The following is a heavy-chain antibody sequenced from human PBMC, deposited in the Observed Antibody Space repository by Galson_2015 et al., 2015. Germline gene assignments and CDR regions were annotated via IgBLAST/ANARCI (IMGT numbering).Heavy chain of an antibody. CDR2: INPNSGGA. D-gene: IGHD1-1*01. CDR1: GYAFTVYY. CDR3: ARGWGGVQLDRKISAFDI. Sequence: SVKVSCKASGYAFTVYYMHWVRQAPGQGLEWVGRINPNSGGADYAQKFQGRVTMTRDTSISTAYMELSRLRSDDTAVYYCARGWGGVQLDRKISAFDIWGQGTMVTVSS. V-gene: IGHV1-2*06. J-gene: IGHJ3*02.